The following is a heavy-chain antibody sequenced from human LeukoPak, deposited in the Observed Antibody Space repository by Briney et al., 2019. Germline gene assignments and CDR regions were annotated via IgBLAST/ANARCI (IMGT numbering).Heavy chain of an antibody. CDR2: IYYSGST. D-gene: IGHD6-25*01. CDR3: AREAGYSSGYYYFDY. J-gene: IGHJ4*02. CDR1: GGSISSYY. Sequence: PSETLSLTCTVSGGSISSYYWSWIRQPPGKGMEWIGYIYYSGSTNYNPSLTSRVTISVDTSKNQFSLKLSSVTAADTAVYYCAREAGYSSGYYYFDYWVQGTLVTVSS. V-gene: IGHV4-59*01.